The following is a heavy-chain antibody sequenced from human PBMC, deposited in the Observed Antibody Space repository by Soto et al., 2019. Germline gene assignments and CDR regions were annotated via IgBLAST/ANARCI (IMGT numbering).Heavy chain of an antibody. Sequence: TLSLTCTVSGDSLSSGGHYWSWIRQRPGKGLEWIGHIYDSVNTYYSPSLRSRVTISADMSKSQFSLNLRSVTAADTAVYYCARVDHRGYFAILTDYWGQGTLVTVSS. CDR2: IYDSVNT. J-gene: IGHJ4*02. CDR3: ARVDHRGYFAILTDY. V-gene: IGHV4-31*03. CDR1: GDSLSSGGHY. D-gene: IGHD3-9*01.